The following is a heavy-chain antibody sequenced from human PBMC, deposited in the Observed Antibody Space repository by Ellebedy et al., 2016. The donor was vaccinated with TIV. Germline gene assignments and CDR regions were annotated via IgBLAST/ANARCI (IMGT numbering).Heavy chain of an antibody. Sequence: SETLSLTXTVSGGSISSYYWSWIRQPPGKGLEWIGYIYYSGSTNYNPSLKSRVTISVDTSKNQFSLKLSSVTAADTAVYYCASQYSSGGGMDVWGQGTTVTVSS. CDR2: IYYSGST. V-gene: IGHV4-59*01. CDR3: ASQYSSGGGMDV. J-gene: IGHJ6*02. CDR1: GGSISSYY. D-gene: IGHD6-19*01.